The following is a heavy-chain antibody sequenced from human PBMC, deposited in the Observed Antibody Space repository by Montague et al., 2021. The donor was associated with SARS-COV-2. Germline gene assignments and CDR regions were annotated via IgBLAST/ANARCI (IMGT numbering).Heavy chain of an antibody. V-gene: IGHV4-59*01. D-gene: IGHD5-24*01. CDR1: GGSISSYY. CDR2: IYYSGST. J-gene: IGHJ4*02. CDR3: ARAFPRWLQFDPYFDY. Sequence: SETLSLTCTVSGGSISSYYWSWIRQPPGKGLEWIGYIYYSGSTNYNPSLKSRVAISVDTSKNQFPLKLSSVTAADTAVYYCARAFPRWLQFDPYFDYWGQGTLVTVSS.